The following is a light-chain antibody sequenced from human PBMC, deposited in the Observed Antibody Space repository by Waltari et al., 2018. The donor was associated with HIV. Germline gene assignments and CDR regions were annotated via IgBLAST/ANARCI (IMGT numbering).Light chain of an antibody. Sequence: SALTQPASVSGSPGQSITISCTGASSEFRTYNYVSWYQHHPGKAPRLLIYDVTNRPSGVSHRFSGSKSGATASLFISGLQSEDEADYFCAAYIGPWVFGGGTRLTV. J-gene: IGLJ3*02. V-gene: IGLV2-14*03. CDR2: DVT. CDR1: SSEFRTYNY. CDR3: AAYIGPWV.